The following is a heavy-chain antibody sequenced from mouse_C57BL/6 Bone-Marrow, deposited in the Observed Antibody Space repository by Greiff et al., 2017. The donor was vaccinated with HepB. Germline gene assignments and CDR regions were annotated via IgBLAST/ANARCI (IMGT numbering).Heavy chain of an antibody. CDR1: GFTFSSYA. CDR3: ARDRGTTVVRAMDY. J-gene: IGHJ4*01. Sequence: MLVESGGGLVKPGGSLKLSCAASGFTFSSYAMSWVRQTPEKRLEWVATISDGGSYTYYPDNVKGRFTISRDNAKNNLYLQMSHLKSEDTAMYYCARDRGTTVVRAMDYWGQGTSVTVSS. V-gene: IGHV5-4*03. CDR2: ISDGGSYT. D-gene: IGHD1-1*01.